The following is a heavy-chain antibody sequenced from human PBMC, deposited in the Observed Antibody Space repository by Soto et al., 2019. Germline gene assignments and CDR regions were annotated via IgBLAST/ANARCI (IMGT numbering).Heavy chain of an antibody. CDR3: AKDYLDVKGGSRVVGTGPVGDF. V-gene: IGHV3-11*04. D-gene: IGHD2-15*01. CDR1: GFTFSDYY. CDR2: ISSSGSTI. J-gene: IGHJ4*02. Sequence: GGSLRLSCAASGFTFSDYYMSWIRQAPGKGLEWVSYISSSGSTIYYADSVKGRFTISRDNSKNSLYLQMDSLTPEDTAVYYCAKDYLDVKGGSRVVGTGPVGDFWGRGTLVTVSS.